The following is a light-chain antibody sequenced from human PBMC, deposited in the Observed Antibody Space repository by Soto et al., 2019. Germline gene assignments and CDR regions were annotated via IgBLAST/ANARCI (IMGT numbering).Light chain of an antibody. CDR2: RAS. CDR1: QSVSNNY. CDR3: QQYVSSPYT. Sequence: ESVLTPSPGTLSLSPGERATLSCRASQSVSNNYLAWYQQKAGQAPRLLIDRASSRATGIPDRFSGGGSGTYFTLTISRLEREDSGVYYCQQYVSSPYTFGQGTKLEI. J-gene: IGKJ2*01. V-gene: IGKV3-20*01.